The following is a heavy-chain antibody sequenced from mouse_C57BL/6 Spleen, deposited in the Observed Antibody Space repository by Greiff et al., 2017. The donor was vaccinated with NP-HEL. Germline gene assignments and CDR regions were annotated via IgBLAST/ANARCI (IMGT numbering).Heavy chain of an antibody. CDR1: GYSITSGYD. CDR3: ARDYDGSLDY. V-gene: IGHV3-1*01. D-gene: IGHD2-3*01. CDR2: ISYSGST. Sequence: EVKLVESGPGMVKPSQSLSLTCTVTGYSITSGYDWHWIRHFPGNKLEWMGYISYSGSTNYNPSLKSRISITHDTSKNHFFLKLNSVTTEDTATYYCARDYDGSLDYWGQGTTLTVSS. J-gene: IGHJ2*01.